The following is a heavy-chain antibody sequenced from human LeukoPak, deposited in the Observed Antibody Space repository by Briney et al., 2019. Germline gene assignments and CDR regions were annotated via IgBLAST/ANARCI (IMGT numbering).Heavy chain of an antibody. D-gene: IGHD3-3*01. CDR3: ARDRGYDFWSGYYGFDY. CDR2: ISSSSSTI. J-gene: IGHJ4*02. V-gene: IGHV3-48*02. CDR1: GFTFISYS. Sequence: GGSLRLSCAASGFTFISYSMNWVRQAPGKGLEWVSYISSSSSTIYYADSVKGRFTISRDKAKNSLYLQMNSLRDEDTAVYYCARDRGYDFWSGYYGFDYWGQGTLVTVSS.